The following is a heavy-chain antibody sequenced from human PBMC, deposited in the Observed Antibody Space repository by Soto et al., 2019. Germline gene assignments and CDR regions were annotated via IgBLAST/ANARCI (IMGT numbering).Heavy chain of an antibody. D-gene: IGHD6-13*01. J-gene: IGHJ5*02. CDR2: IFSNYEK. Sequence: QVTLKESGPVLVKPTETLRLTCTVSGFSLSNARMGVSWIRKPPGKALEWLAHIFSNYEKSYRKSRKSRLTITKDTSKSQVVLTITNMDPVDTATYYCARMGVLQGYSSSGWFDPWGQGTLVTVSS. CDR1: GFSLSNARMG. CDR3: ARMGVLQGYSSSGWFDP. V-gene: IGHV2-26*01.